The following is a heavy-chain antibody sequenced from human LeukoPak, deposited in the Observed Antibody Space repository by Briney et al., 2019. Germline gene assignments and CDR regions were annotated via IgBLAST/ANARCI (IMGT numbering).Heavy chain of an antibody. J-gene: IGHJ4*02. CDR1: GFTFSFYW. D-gene: IGHD2-15*01. CDR2: INSDGSR. Sequence: PGRSLRLSCAASGFTFSFYWMHWVRQAPGKGREWVSRINSDGSRSYADSVKGRFTISRDTAKNTVYMQMNSLRAEDTAVYYCGLGYCSGGSCYHIDYWGQGSLVTVSS. V-gene: IGHV3-74*01. CDR3: GLGYCSGGSCYHIDY.